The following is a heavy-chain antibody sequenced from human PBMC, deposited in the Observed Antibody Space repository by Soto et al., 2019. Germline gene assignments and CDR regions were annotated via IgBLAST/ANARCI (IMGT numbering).Heavy chain of an antibody. Sequence: GASVKVSCKASGYTFTSYDVNWVRQATGQGLEWMGWLNPNTGNTGYAQKFQGRVTMTRNTSISTAYMELSSLRSEDTAVYFCARGYSSYHYDYWGQGTLVTVSS. J-gene: IGHJ4*02. CDR2: LNPNTGNT. D-gene: IGHD4-4*01. CDR3: ARGYSSYHYDY. V-gene: IGHV1-8*01. CDR1: GYTFTSYD.